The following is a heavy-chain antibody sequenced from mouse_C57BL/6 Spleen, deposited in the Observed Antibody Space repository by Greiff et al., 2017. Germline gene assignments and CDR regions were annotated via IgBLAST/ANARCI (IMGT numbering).Heavy chain of an antibody. CDR1: GYTFTSYW. Sequence: QVQLQQSGAELAKPGASVKLSCKASGYTFTSYWMHWVKQRPGQGLEWIGYINPSSGYTKYNQKFKDKATLTAAKSSSTAYMQLSSLTYEDSAVYYCARITTVVADYWGQGTTLTGSS. CDR3: ARITTVVADY. D-gene: IGHD1-1*01. J-gene: IGHJ2*01. V-gene: IGHV1-7*01. CDR2: INPSSGYT.